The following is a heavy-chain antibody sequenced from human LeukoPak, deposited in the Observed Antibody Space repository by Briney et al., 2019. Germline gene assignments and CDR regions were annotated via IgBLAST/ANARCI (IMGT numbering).Heavy chain of an antibody. CDR3: AKRGPVTGTKYFDY. D-gene: IGHD6-19*01. CDR2: ISDNGGTA. V-gene: IGHV3-23*01. J-gene: IGHJ4*02. Sequence: GGSLRLSCAASQFMFSTYGMYWVRQAPGKGLEWVSGISDNGGTAYYADSVKGRFTISRDNSKNMLYLHMNSLRAEDTAVYYCAKRGPVTGTKYFDYWGQGTLVTVSS. CDR1: QFMFSTYG.